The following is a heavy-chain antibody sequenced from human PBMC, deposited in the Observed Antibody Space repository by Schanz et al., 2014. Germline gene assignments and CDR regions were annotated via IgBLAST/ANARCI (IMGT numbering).Heavy chain of an antibody. V-gene: IGHV3-23*04. CDR1: GFTFDDYP. D-gene: IGHD6-19*01. CDR2: ISDRGDGT. J-gene: IGHJ4*02. CDR3: VKTDAGWRFDY. Sequence: DVQLVESGGTLVRPGGSLRLSCAASGFTFDDYPMHWVRQAPGKGLEWVAGISDRGDGTNYGDSVRGRFTISRDNSRNTVYLQMNNVGVDDTATYYCVKTDAGWRFDYWGQGTLVIVSS.